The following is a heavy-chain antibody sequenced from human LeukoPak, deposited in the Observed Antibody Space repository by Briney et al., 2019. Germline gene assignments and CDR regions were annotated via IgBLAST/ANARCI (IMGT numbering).Heavy chain of an antibody. Sequence: ASVKVSCKASGYTFTGYYIHWVRQAPGQGLERMGWINPNSGGTNYAQKFQGRVTMTRDTSISTAYMELSRLRSDDTAVYYCARDSGVLRYFDWLAVWGKGTTVTVSS. CDR3: ARDSGVLRYFDWLAV. V-gene: IGHV1-2*02. D-gene: IGHD3-9*01. CDR1: GYTFTGYY. CDR2: INPNSGGT. J-gene: IGHJ6*04.